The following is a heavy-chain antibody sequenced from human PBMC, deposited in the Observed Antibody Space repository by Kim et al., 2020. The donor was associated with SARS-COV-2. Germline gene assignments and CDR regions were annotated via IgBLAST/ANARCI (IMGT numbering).Heavy chain of an antibody. D-gene: IGHD3-3*01. Sequence: SETLSLTCAVYGGSFSGYYWSWIRQPPGKGLEWIGEINHSGSTNYNPSLKSRVTISVDTSKNQFSLKLSSVTAADTAVYYCARGVYYDFWSGYYGARPFDYWGQGTLVTVSS. CDR1: GGSFSGYY. CDR2: INHSGST. V-gene: IGHV4-34*01. J-gene: IGHJ4*02. CDR3: ARGVYYDFWSGYYGARPFDY.